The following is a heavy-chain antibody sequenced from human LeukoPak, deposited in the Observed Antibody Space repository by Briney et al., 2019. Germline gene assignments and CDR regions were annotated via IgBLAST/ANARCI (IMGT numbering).Heavy chain of an antibody. J-gene: IGHJ4*02. D-gene: IGHD6-19*01. CDR3: ARGYSSGWYYFDY. CDR1: GYSFTSYW. V-gene: IGHV5-51*01. CDR2: IYPGDSDT. Sequence: RGESLKISCKGSGYSFTSYWIGWVRQMPGKGLEWMGIIYPGDSDTRYSPSFQGQVTISADKSISTAYLQWSSLKASDTAMYYRARGYSSGWYYFDYWGQGTLVTVSS.